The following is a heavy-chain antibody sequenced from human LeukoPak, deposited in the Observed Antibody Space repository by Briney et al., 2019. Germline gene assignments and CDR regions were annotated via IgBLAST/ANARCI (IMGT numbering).Heavy chain of an antibody. D-gene: IGHD2-21*02. CDR3: ARERYCGGDCYSFAFDV. CDR2: FYSGGDST. V-gene: IGHV3-66*01. CDR1: GFTFSSKY. Sequence: PGGSLRLSCAASGFTFSSKYMSWVRQAPGKGLEGVSIFYSGGDSTNYADSVKGRFTISRDNSKNTLYLQMNNLRADDTAVYYCARERYCGGDCYSFAFDVWGQGTVVTVSS. J-gene: IGHJ3*01.